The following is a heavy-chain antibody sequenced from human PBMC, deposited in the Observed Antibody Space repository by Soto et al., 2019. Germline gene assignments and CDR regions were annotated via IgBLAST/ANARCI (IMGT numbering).Heavy chain of an antibody. J-gene: IGHJ4*02. D-gene: IGHD4-17*01. CDR1: GGSISSYY. CDR2: IYYSGST. Sequence: QVQLQESGPGLVKPSETLSLTCTVPGGSISSYYWSWIRQPPGKGLEWIGYIYYSGSTNYNPSLKSRVTISVDTSKNQFSLKLSSVTAADTAVYYCASGGTVTTPFDYWGQGTLVTVSS. V-gene: IGHV4-59*01. CDR3: ASGGTVTTPFDY.